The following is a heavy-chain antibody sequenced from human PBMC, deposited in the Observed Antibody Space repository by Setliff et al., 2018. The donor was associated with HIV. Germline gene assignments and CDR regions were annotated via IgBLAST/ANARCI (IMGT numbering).Heavy chain of an antibody. CDR1: GGSLSSSSYS. D-gene: IGHD6-19*01. CDR2: IYYGGNT. Sequence: SETLSLTCTVSGGSLSSSSYSWGWIRQPPGKGLEWITIIYYGGNTYYNPSLKSRITLSVDTSKNQFSLRLTSVTASDTAVYYCARIQWLVPGGWFDPWGQGTLVTVSS. CDR3: ARIQWLVPGGWFDP. V-gene: IGHV4-39*01. J-gene: IGHJ5*02.